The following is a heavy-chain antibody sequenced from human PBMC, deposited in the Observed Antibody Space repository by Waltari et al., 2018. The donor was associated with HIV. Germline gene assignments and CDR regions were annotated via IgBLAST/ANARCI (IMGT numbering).Heavy chain of an antibody. CDR2: ISGSDFNT. D-gene: IGHD5-12*01. CDR1: GFTFSSYA. J-gene: IGHJ4*02. Sequence: EVQLLESGGGLVQPGGSLRLSCVASGFTFSSYAMSWVRQAPGKGLEWLSAISGSDFNTYYADSVKGRFTISRDNSKNTLYLQMNSLRAEDTAVYYCAKGGGVGYSGYLGDYWGQGTLVTVSS. CDR3: AKGGGVGYSGYLGDY. V-gene: IGHV3-23*01.